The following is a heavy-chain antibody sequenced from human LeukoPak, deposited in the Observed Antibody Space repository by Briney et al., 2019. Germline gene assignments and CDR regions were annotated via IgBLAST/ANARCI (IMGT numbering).Heavy chain of an antibody. D-gene: IGHD6-13*01. J-gene: IGHJ4*02. CDR2: IYYSGST. CDR1: GGSISGQY. V-gene: IGHV4-59*11. CDR3: ARVLFLAVPGTFDY. Sequence: SETLSLTCTVSGGSISGQYCSWIRQSPGKGLEWIGYIYYSGSTDYNPSLKSRVTMSVDTSKDQFSLNLSSVTAADTAVYYCARVLFLAVPGTFDYWGQGTLVTVSS.